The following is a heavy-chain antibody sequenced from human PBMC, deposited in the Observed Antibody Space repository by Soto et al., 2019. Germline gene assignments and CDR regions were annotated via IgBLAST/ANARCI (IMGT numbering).Heavy chain of an antibody. CDR2: IGTAGDT. D-gene: IGHD6-6*01. CDR1: GLTFSSYD. V-gene: IGHV3-13*01. Sequence: GVSLRLSCAASGLTFSSYDMHWVRQATGKGLEWVSAIGTAGDTYYPGSVKGRFTISRENAKNSLYLQMNSLRAGDTAVYYCARGSSSIAARDDAFDIRGQGTMVTDSS. CDR3: ARGSSSIAARDDAFDI. J-gene: IGHJ3*02.